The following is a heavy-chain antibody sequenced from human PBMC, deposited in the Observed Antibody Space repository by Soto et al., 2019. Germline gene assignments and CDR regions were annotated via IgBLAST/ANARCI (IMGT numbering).Heavy chain of an antibody. CDR3: ARAGAVVVVAAAGGTYWFDP. Sequence: VGSPRLSCLASGFTFSIWGMHGVRQGPGKGLEWVAVIWYDGSNKYYADSVKGRFTISRDNSKNTLYLQMNSLRAEDTAVYYCARAGAVVVVAAAGGTYWFDPWGQGT. V-gene: IGHV3-33*01. J-gene: IGHJ5*02. CDR1: GFTFSIWG. CDR2: IWYDGSNK. D-gene: IGHD2-15*01.